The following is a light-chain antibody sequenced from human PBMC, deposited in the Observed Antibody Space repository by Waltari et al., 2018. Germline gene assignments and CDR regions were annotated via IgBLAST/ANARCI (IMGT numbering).Light chain of an antibody. CDR1: QSISSY. J-gene: IGKJ4*01. V-gene: IGKV1-39*01. CDR3: QQSYSTPLT. CDR2: AAS. Sequence: DIQMTQSPSSLSASVGDRVTITCRASQSISSYLNWYQQKPGKAPKLLIYAASSLQSWDPSRFSGSGSWTDFTLTISSLQPEDFATYYCQQSYSTPLTLGGGTKVEIK.